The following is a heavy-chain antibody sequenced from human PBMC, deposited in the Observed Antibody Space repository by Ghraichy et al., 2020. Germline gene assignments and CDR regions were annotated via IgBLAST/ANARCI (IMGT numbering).Heavy chain of an antibody. CDR2: IRYDGSNK. CDR1: GFTFSSYG. D-gene: IGHD6-19*01. CDR3: AKDAIPSISSGWPEYFQH. Sequence: GGSLRLSCAASGFTFSSYGMHWVRQAPGKGLEWVAFIRYDGSNKYYADSVKGRFTISRDNSKNTLYLQMNSLRAEDTAVYYCAKDAIPSISSGWPEYFQHWGQGTLVTVSS. J-gene: IGHJ1*01. V-gene: IGHV3-30*02.